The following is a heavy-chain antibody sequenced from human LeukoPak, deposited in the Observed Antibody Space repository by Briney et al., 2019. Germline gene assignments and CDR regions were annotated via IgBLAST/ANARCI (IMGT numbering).Heavy chain of an antibody. CDR1: GGSFSGYY. V-gene: IGHV4-34*01. CDR3: ASQQWLVQLFDY. D-gene: IGHD6-19*01. J-gene: IGHJ4*02. Sequence: SETLSLTCAVYGGSFSGYYWSWIRQPPGKGLEWVGEINHSGSTNYNPSLKSRVTISVDTSKNQFSLKLSSVTAADTAVYYCASQQWLVQLFDYWGQGTLVTVSS. CDR2: INHSGST.